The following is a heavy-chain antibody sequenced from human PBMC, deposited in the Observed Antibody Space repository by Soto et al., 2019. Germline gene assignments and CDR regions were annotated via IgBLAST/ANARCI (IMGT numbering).Heavy chain of an antibody. Sequence: GGSLRLSCAASGFTFSSYGMHWVRQAPGKGLEWVAVISYDGSNKYYANSVKGRFTISRDNSKNTLYLQMNSLRAEDTAVYYCAKGRHNWNYYWFESWGQGTLGTVGS. CDR2: ISYDGSNK. D-gene: IGHD1-7*01. V-gene: IGHV3-30*18. J-gene: IGHJ5*01. CDR3: AKGRHNWNYYWFES. CDR1: GFTFSSYG.